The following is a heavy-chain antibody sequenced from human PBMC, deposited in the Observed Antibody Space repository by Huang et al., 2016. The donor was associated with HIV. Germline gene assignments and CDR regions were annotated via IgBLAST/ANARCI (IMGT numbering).Heavy chain of an antibody. J-gene: IGHJ4*02. CDR3: ASDSGSYYYFDY. CDR2: IYSGGRT. V-gene: IGHV3-53*01. D-gene: IGHD1-26*01. CDR1: GFTVSSNY. Sequence: EVQLVESGGGLIQPGGSLRLSYAASGFTVSSNYMSWVRQAPGKGLEWVSIIYSGGRTSYADYGKGRFTISRDNSKNTLYLQMNSLRAEDTAVYYCASDSGSYYYFDYWGQGTLVTVSS.